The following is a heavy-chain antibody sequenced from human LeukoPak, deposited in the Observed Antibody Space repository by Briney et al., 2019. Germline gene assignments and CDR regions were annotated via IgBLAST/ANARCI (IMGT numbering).Heavy chain of an antibody. D-gene: IGHD5-24*01. CDR2: ISGSGDST. CDR3: ARRDGYKLGY. CDR1: GFTFSNYY. Sequence: GGSLRLSCAASGFTFSNYYMSWIRQAPGKGLEWVSGISGSGDSTNYADSVKGRFTISRDNSKNTLYLQMNSLRAEDTAVYYCARRDGYKLGYWGQGTLVTVSS. J-gene: IGHJ4*02. V-gene: IGHV3-23*01.